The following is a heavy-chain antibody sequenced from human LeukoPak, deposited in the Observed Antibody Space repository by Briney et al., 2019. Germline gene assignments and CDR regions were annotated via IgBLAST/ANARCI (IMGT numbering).Heavy chain of an antibody. CDR3: ARDLSPGTTGY. V-gene: IGHV4-34*01. J-gene: IGHJ4*02. Sequence: PSETLSLTCAVYGGSFSGYYWSWIRQPPGKGLEWIGEIDHSGSTNYNPSLKSRVTISADRSKNQFSLKLSSVTAADTAVYYCARDLSPGTTGYWGQGTLVTVSS. CDR2: IDHSGST. CDR1: GGSFSGYY. D-gene: IGHD1-7*01.